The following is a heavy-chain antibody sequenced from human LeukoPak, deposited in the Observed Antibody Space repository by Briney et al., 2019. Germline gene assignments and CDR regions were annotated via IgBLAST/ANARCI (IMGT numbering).Heavy chain of an antibody. Sequence: SETLSLTCTVSGGSISSSSYYWGWIRQPPGKGLEWIGYIYYSGSTNYNPSLKSRVTISVDTSKNQFSLKLSSVTAADTAVYYCARVTGRGYYFDYWGQGTLVTVSS. CDR3: ARVTGRGYYFDY. V-gene: IGHV4-61*05. CDR1: GGSISSSSYY. J-gene: IGHJ4*02. CDR2: IYYSGST. D-gene: IGHD3-9*01.